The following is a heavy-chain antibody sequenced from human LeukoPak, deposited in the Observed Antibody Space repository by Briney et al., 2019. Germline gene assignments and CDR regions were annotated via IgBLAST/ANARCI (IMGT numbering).Heavy chain of an antibody. Sequence: ASVKVSCKASGYTFTSYGISAVRQAPGQRREWMGWISAYNGNTNYAQKLQSRVTITTDTSTSTAYMELRSLRSDDTAVYYCASVNGYTPGYFDYWGQGTLVTVSS. CDR3: ASVNGYTPGYFDY. CDR2: ISAYNGNT. CDR1: GYTFTSYG. D-gene: IGHD5-24*01. J-gene: IGHJ4*02. V-gene: IGHV1-18*01.